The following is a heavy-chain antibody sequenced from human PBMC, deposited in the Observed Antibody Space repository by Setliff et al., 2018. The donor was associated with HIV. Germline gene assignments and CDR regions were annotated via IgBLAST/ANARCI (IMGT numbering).Heavy chain of an antibody. CDR1: GGSISTNNW. D-gene: IGHD3-3*01. J-gene: IGHJ5*02. CDR3: ARGFTIFGVGFSADPTGNWFDP. CDR2: IYHSGKT. V-gene: IGHV4-4*02. Sequence: PSETLSLTCAVSGGSISTNNWWTWVRQSPGKGLEWIGDIYHSGKTNYNPSLKSRITLSVDTSENQFALKLASVTAADTAVYYCARGFTIFGVGFSADPTGNWFDPWGQGTLVTVSS.